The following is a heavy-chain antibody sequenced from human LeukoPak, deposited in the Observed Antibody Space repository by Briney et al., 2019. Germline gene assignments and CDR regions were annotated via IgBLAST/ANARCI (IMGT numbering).Heavy chain of an antibody. D-gene: IGHD3-10*01. J-gene: IGHJ6*03. Sequence: ASETLSLTCTVSGDSISGGNYYWSWIRQPAGKGLEWIGRIYTSGSTNYNPSLKSRVTISVDTSKNQFSLKLSSVTAADTAVYYCARGGIRGDDYYMDVWGKGTTVSISS. CDR3: ARGGIRGDDYYMDV. CDR1: GDSISGGNYY. V-gene: IGHV4-61*02. CDR2: IYTSGST.